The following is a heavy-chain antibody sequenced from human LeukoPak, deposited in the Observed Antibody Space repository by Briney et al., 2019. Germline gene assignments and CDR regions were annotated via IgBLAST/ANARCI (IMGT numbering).Heavy chain of an antibody. CDR3: ARFWYDWFGRSEAKRWFDP. CDR2: INHSGST. D-gene: IGHD3-9*01. CDR1: GGSISSSSYY. V-gene: IGHV4-39*07. Sequence: SETLSLTCTVSGGSISSSSYYWSWIRQPPGKGPEWIGEINHSGSTNYNPSLKSRVTISVDTSKNQFSLKLSSVTAADTAVYYCARFWYDWFGRSEAKRWFDPWGQGTLVTVSS. J-gene: IGHJ5*02.